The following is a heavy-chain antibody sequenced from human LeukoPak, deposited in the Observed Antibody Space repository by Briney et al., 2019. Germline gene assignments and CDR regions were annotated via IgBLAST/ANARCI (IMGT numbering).Heavy chain of an antibody. D-gene: IGHD2-15*01. CDR1: GFTFPAYA. CDR2: ITGAGGNT. V-gene: IGHV3-23*01. CDR3: VRDRGYCSGGTCYALWDY. Sequence: GGSLRLSCAASGFTFPAYAMSWVRQAPGKGLEWLSAITGAGGNTYYADPVKGRFTISRDNAKNSLYLQMNSLRAEDTAMYYCVRDRGYCSGGTCYALWDYWGQGTLVTVSS. J-gene: IGHJ4*02.